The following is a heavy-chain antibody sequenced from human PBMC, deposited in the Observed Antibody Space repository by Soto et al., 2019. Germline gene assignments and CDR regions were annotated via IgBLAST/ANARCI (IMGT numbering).Heavy chain of an antibody. J-gene: IGHJ4*02. Sequence: QVQLVQSGAEVKKPGSSVKVSCKASGGTFSSYAISWVRQAPGQGLEWMGGIIPIFGTANYAQKFQGRVTITAEESTSTAYMELSSMRSEDTAVYYCARVTDQQLVPDYWGQGTLVTVSS. CDR3: ARVTDQQLVPDY. CDR2: IIPIFGTA. D-gene: IGHD6-13*01. V-gene: IGHV1-69*12. CDR1: GGTFSSYA.